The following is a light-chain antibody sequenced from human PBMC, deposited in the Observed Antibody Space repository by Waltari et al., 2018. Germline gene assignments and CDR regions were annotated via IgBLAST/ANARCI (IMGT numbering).Light chain of an antibody. J-gene: IGKJ1*01. V-gene: IGKV3D-15*01. Sequence: EIVMTQSPATLSLSPGERATLSCRASQSVSSNLAWYQQKPGQAPRLLIYGASSRATGIPDRSSGSGSGTDFSLTISSLEPEDVGLYYCLQRSNWPWTFGQGTKVEIE. CDR2: GAS. CDR3: LQRSNWPWT. CDR1: QSVSSN.